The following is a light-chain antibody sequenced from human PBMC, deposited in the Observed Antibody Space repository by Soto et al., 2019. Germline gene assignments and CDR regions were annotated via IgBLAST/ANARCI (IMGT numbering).Light chain of an antibody. CDR3: QQYYNTPYT. J-gene: IGKJ5*01. V-gene: IGKV4-1*01. CDR1: RTLFYPSNNKTY. CDR2: WAS. Sequence: DVVMTQAPDSLAVSLGDRATINCKSNRTLFYPSNNKTYLAWYQQKAGQPPKLLIYWASMRESGVPDRFSGSGSGTDFTLTISSLQAEDVAIFYCQQYYNTPYTFGQGTLLEIK.